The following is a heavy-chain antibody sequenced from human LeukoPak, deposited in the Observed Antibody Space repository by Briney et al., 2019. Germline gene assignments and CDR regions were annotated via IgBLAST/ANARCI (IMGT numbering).Heavy chain of an antibody. D-gene: IGHD5-24*01. CDR2: IYYTGTTSGRT. V-gene: IGHV4-59*11. CDR1: GDDIYNHY. J-gene: IGHJ4*02. CDR3: AEIPRI. Sequence: SEALSLTCSVSGDDIYNHYWSWVRQPPGEEPEWIAYIYYTGTTSGRTDYNPSLQSRVSISIDTSKSQFSLRLDSVTAADTAFYYCAEIPRIWGQGILVTVSS.